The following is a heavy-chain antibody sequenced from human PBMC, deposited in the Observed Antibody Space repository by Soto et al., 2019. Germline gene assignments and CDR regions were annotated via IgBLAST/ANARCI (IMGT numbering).Heavy chain of an antibody. CDR2: IKSKTDGGTT. D-gene: IGHD1-26*01. Sequence: GGSLRLSCAASGFTFSNAWMSWVRQAPGKGLEWVGRIKSKTDGGTTDYAAPVKGRFTISRDDSKNTLYLQVNSLKTEDTAVYYCTTDREVLWWDLYYFDYWGQGTLVTVSS. V-gene: IGHV3-15*01. CDR1: GFTFSNAW. J-gene: IGHJ4*02. CDR3: TTDREVLWWDLYYFDY.